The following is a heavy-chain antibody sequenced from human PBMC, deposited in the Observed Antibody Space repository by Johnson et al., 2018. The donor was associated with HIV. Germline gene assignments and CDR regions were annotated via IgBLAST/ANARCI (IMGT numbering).Heavy chain of an antibody. D-gene: IGHD1-26*01. V-gene: IGHV3-30*04. CDR3: ARDSGAPGNDAFDI. CDR2: IGFDGTNK. Sequence: QVQLVESGGGVVQPGRSLRLSCAASGFIFSSYAIHWVRQAPGKGLQWVAVIGFDGTNKYYADSLKGRFTISRDNSKNTMYLQMNSLRPEYTALYFCARDSGAPGNDAFDIWGQGTMVTISS. CDR1: GFIFSSYA. J-gene: IGHJ3*02.